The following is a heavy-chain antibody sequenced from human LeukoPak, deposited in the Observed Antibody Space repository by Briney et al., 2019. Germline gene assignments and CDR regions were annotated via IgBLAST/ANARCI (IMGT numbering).Heavy chain of an antibody. J-gene: IGHJ4*02. V-gene: IGHV3-11*05. D-gene: IGHD1-26*01. CDR1: GFTFSSYT. Sequence: TGGSLRLSCAASGFTFSSYTMSWIRQAPGKGLEWVSYISSSSSYTNYADSVKGRFTISRDNAKNSLYLQMNSLRPEDTAVYYCARGRIVGATGFDYWGQGTLVTVSS. CDR2: ISSSSSYT. CDR3: ARGRIVGATGFDY.